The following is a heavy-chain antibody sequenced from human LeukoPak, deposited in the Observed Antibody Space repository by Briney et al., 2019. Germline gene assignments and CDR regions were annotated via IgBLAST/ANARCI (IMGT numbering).Heavy chain of an antibody. J-gene: IGHJ4*02. V-gene: IGHV3-7*01. Sequence: GGSLRLSCAASGLTFSNYAMSWVRQAPGKGLEWVANIKQDGSEKYYVDSVKGRFTISRDNAKKSLYLRMNSLRAEDTAVYYCASGFLDDFWSGHFWGQGTLVTVSS. CDR1: GLTFSNYA. CDR2: IKQDGSEK. D-gene: IGHD3-3*01. CDR3: ASGFLDDFWSGHF.